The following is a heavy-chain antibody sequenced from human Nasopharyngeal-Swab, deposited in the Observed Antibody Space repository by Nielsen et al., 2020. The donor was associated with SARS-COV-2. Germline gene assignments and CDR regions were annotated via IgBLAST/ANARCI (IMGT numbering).Heavy chain of an antibody. CDR3: VKGPPAVIHYFDY. D-gene: IGHD2-21*01. J-gene: IGHJ4*02. V-gene: IGHV3-23*01. CDR2: ISGSGEST. Sequence: GESLKISCAASGFTFSTYDMSWVRQAPGKGLEWVSGISGSGESTHYADSVKGRFTISRDNSKNTLYLQMNSLRAEDTVVYYCVKGPPAVIHYFDYWGQGTLVTVSS. CDR1: GFTFSTYD.